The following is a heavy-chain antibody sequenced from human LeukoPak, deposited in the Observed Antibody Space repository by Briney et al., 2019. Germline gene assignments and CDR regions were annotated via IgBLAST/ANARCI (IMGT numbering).Heavy chain of an antibody. CDR2: IFGSGGSA. CDR1: GITLSNYG. V-gene: IGHV3-23*01. J-gene: IGHJ4*02. D-gene: IGHD2-15*01. Sequence: GGSLRLSCAVSGITLSNYGMYWVRQAPGKGLEWVSGIFGSGGSAHYADSVKGRFTISSDNSKNTVYLQMDSLRAEDTATYYCAKTTTGYSSGRYPAWPIDYWGQGTLVTVSS. CDR3: AKTTTGYSSGRYPAWPIDY.